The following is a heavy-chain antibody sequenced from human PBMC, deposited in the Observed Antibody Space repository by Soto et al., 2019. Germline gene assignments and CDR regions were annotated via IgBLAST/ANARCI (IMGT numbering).Heavy chain of an antibody. D-gene: IGHD3-3*01. J-gene: IGHJ5*02. V-gene: IGHV4-34*01. CDR1: GGSFSGYY. Sequence: NPSETLSLTCTVYGGSFSGYYWSWIRQPPGKGMEWIGEINHSGSTNYNPSLTSRVTIPVDTSKNQFSLKLSSVTAADTAVYYCARYSGTYYDFWIGTRGNWFDPWGQGTLVTVSS. CDR2: INHSGST. CDR3: ARYSGTYYDFWIGTRGNWFDP.